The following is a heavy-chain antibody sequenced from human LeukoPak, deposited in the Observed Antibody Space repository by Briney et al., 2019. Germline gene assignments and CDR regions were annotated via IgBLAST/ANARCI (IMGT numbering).Heavy chain of an antibody. Sequence: GGSLRLSCAASGFTFSSYSMNWVRQASGKGREWVSYISSSSSTIYYADSVKGRFTISRDNAKNSLYLQMNSLRAEETAVCYCARDLGTWLALDYWGQGTLVTVSS. J-gene: IGHJ4*02. CDR2: ISSSSSTI. V-gene: IGHV3-48*04. CDR1: GFTFSSYS. CDR3: ARDLGTWLALDY. D-gene: IGHD1-1*01.